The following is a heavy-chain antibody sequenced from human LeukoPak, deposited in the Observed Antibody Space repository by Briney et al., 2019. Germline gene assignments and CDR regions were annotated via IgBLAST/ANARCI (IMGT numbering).Heavy chain of an antibody. V-gene: IGHV3-48*03. CDR3: ARSLNSAYFDY. J-gene: IGHJ4*02. Sequence: PGGSLRLSCAASGFTFSSYEMNWVRQAPGKGLEWVSYISSSGSTIYYADSVKGRFTISRDNAKNSLYLQMNSLRAEDTAVYYCARSLNSAYFDYWGQGTLVTVSS. D-gene: IGHD3-10*01. CDR2: ISSSGSTI. CDR1: GFTFSSYE.